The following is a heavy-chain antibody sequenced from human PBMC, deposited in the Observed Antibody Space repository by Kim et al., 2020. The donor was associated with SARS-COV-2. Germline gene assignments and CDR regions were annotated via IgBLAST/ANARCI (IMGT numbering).Heavy chain of an antibody. D-gene: IGHD5-18*01. V-gene: IGHV1-3*01. CDR2: INAGKGNT. Sequence: ASVKVSCKASGYTFTSYAMHWVRQAPGQRLEWMGWINAGKGNTKYSQKFQGRVTITRDTSASTAYMELSSLRSEDTAVYYCARSPTIGFMVTIGYWGQGTLVTVSS. J-gene: IGHJ4*02. CDR3: ARSPTIGFMVTIGY. CDR1: GYTFTSYA.